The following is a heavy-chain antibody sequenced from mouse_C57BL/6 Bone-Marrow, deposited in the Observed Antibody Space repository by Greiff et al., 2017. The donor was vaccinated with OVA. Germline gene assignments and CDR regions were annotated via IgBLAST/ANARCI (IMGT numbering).Heavy chain of an antibody. CDR2: IWSGGST. CDR3: ARSEVTDSFAY. CDR1: GFSLTSYG. J-gene: IGHJ3*01. Sequence: QVQLKQSGPGLVQPSQCLSITCKASGFSLTSYGVHWVRQSPGKGLEWLGVIWSGGSTDYNEAFISRLSISNNHSKGQVFIKINSQQADVTAIDYCARSEVTDSFAYWGQGTLVTVSA. V-gene: IGHV2-2*01. D-gene: IGHD2-3*01.